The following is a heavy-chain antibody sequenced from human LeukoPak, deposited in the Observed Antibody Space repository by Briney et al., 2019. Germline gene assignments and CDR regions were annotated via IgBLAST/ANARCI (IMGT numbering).Heavy chain of an antibody. Sequence: SETLSLTCAVSGGSISSGGLSWSWLRQPPGKGLEWIGYIYHSGSTYYNPSLKSRVTISVDWSKNQFSLKLTSVTAADTAVYYCASGGYSSSWSPFDYWGQGTLVTVSS. J-gene: IGHJ4*02. CDR2: IYHSGST. CDR3: ASGGYSSSWSPFDY. V-gene: IGHV4-30-2*01. CDR1: GGSISSGGLS. D-gene: IGHD6-13*01.